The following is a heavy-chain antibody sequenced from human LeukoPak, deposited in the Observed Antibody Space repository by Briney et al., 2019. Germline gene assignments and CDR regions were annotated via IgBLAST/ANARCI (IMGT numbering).Heavy chain of an antibody. V-gene: IGHV3-33*01. Sequence: GGSLRLSCAASGFAFSSYGMHWVRQAPGKGLEWVAVIWYDGSNKYYADSVKGRFTISRDNSKNTLYLQMNSLRAEDTAVYYCARDYGGLRTLDYRGQGTLVTVSS. J-gene: IGHJ4*02. CDR1: GFAFSSYG. D-gene: IGHD4-23*01. CDR2: IWYDGSNK. CDR3: ARDYGGLRTLDY.